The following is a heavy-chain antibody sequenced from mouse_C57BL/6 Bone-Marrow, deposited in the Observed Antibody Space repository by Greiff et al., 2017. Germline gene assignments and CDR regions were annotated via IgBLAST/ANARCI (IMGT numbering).Heavy chain of an antibody. D-gene: IGHD1-1*01. J-gene: IGHJ2*01. Sequence: EVQLQQSGAELVKPGASVKLSCTASGFNIKDYYIPWVKQRPDQGLEWIGRIDPEDGETKYAPKFQDKATITADTTSNTAYLQLSSLTSEDTAVYYGTRSLIYYGTNYWGQGTTLTVSS. CDR1: GFNIKDYY. CDR3: TRSLIYYGTNY. V-gene: IGHV14-2*01. CDR2: IDPEDGET.